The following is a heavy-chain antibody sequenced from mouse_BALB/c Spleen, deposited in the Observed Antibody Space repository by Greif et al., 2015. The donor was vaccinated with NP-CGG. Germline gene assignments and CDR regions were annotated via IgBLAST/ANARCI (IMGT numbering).Heavy chain of an antibody. Sequence: QVQLQQSGAELVKPGASVKLSCKASGYTFTSYWMHWVKQRPGQGLEWIGEIDPSDSYTNYNQKFKGKATLTVDKSSSTAYMHLSSLTSEDSAVYYCARGGKDSLYYFDYWGQGTTLTVSS. V-gene: IGHV1-69*02. CDR1: GYTFTSYW. J-gene: IGHJ2*01. D-gene: IGHD2-12*01. CDR3: ARGGKDSLYYFDY. CDR2: IDPSDSYT.